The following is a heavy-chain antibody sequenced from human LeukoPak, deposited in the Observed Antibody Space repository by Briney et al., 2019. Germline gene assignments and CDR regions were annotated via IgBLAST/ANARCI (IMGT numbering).Heavy chain of an antibody. D-gene: IGHD3-22*01. Sequence: PGGSLRLSCAASGFTVSSNYMSWVRQAPGKGLEWVSVIYSGGSTYYADSVKGRFTISRDNSKNALYLQMNSLRAEDTAVYYCARDLYYYDSSVGYWGQGTLVTVSP. CDR3: ARDLYYYDSSVGY. CDR1: GFTVSSNY. CDR2: IYSGGST. J-gene: IGHJ4*02. V-gene: IGHV3-66*01.